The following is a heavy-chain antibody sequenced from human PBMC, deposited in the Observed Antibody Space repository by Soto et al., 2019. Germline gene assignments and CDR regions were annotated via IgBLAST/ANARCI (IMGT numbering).Heavy chain of an antibody. CDR2: INHSGST. CDR1: GGSFSGYY. J-gene: IGHJ4*02. Sequence: SETLSLTCAVYGGSFSGYYWSWIRQPPGKGLEWIGEINHSGSTNYNPSLKSRVTVSVDTSKNQFSLKLSSVTAADTAVYYCARKGMVAATSFDYWGQGTLVTVSS. D-gene: IGHD2-15*01. V-gene: IGHV4-34*01. CDR3: ARKGMVAATSFDY.